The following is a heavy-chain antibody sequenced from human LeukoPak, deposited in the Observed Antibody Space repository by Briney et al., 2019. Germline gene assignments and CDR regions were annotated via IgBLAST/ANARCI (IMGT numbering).Heavy chain of an antibody. V-gene: IGHV1-69*06. J-gene: IGHJ4*02. CDR2: IIPIFGTA. Sequence: SVKVSCKASGGTFSSYAISWVRQAPGQGLEWMGEIIPIFGTANYAQKFQGRVTITADKSTSTAYMELSSLRSEDTAVYYCARDLTSSGWYNYWGQGTLVTVSS. CDR3: ARDLTSSGWYNY. D-gene: IGHD6-19*01. CDR1: GGTFSSYA.